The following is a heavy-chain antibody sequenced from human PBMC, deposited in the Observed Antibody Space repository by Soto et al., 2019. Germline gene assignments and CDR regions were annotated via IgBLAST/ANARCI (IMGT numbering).Heavy chain of an antibody. CDR1: GGSLSGYY. Sequence: QVQLQQWGAGLLKPSETLSLTCAVHGGSLSGYYWSWIRQTPGKGLEWIGEISHRGSTNYNPSLKSRVTISLDTSKNQFSLKLASVTAADTAAYYFARGIRPDSWGQGTQVTVSS. CDR2: ISHRGST. D-gene: IGHD4-17*01. V-gene: IGHV4-34*02. CDR3: ARGIRPDS. J-gene: IGHJ5*01.